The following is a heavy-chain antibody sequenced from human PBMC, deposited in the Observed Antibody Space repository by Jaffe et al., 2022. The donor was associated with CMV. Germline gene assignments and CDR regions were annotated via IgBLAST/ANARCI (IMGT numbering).Heavy chain of an antibody. Sequence: QITLKESGPTLVKPTQTLTLTCTFSGFSLSTSGVGVGWIRQPPGKALEWLALIYWDDDKRYSPSLKSRLTITKDTSKNQVVLTMTNMDPVDTATYYCAHLTYYYDSSGYYRFDIRVDWFDPWGQGTLVTVSS. D-gene: IGHD3-22*01. V-gene: IGHV2-5*02. CDR2: IYWDDDK. CDR3: AHLTYYYDSSGYYRFDIRVDWFDP. CDR1: GFSLSTSGVG. J-gene: IGHJ5*02.